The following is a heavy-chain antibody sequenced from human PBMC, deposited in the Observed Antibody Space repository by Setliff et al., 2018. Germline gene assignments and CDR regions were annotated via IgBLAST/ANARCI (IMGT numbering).Heavy chain of an antibody. CDR1: EFTFSDYY. CDR3: ARARGYSYGPFDY. J-gene: IGHJ4*02. CDR2: ITGSGTTT. D-gene: IGHD5-18*01. V-gene: IGHV3-11*04. Sequence: PGGSLRLSCAASEFTFSDYYMSWIRQAPGKGLEWVSYITGSGTTTYYADSVRGRFTISRDNTKNSLYLQMNSLRADDTAVYYCARARGYSYGPFDYWGQGTLVTVSS.